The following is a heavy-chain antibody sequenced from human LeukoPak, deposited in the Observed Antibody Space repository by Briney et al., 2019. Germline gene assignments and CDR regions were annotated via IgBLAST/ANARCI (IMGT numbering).Heavy chain of an antibody. V-gene: IGHV3-64*01. J-gene: IGHJ3*02. CDR2: ISSNGGST. CDR3: ARGRPYGSGSPGPGAFDI. CDR1: GFTFSSYA. Sequence: GGSLRLSCPASGFTFSSYAMHWVRQAPGKGLEYVSAISSNGGSTYYANSVKGRFTISRDNSKNTLYLQMNSLRAEDTAVYYCARGRPYGSGSPGPGAFDIWGQGTMVTVSS. D-gene: IGHD3-10*01.